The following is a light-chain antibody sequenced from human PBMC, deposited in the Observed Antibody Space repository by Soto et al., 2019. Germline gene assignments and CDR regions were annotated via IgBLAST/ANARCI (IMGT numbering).Light chain of an antibody. J-gene: IGKJ2*01. CDR1: QSISSY. CDR3: QQTYNTPRT. Sequence: DIQMTQSPSSLSASVGDSVTISCRASQSISSYLNWYQQKPGKAPNLLIYAASNLQSGVPSRFSGSGSGTDFTLTISSLQPEDFATHYCQQTYNTPRTFGQGTKLEI. V-gene: IGKV1-39*01. CDR2: AAS.